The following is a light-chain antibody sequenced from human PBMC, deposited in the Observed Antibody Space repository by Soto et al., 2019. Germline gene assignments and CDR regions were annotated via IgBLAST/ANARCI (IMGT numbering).Light chain of an antibody. CDR1: SSDVGGYNY. V-gene: IGLV2-11*01. CDR3: CSYADTLYV. Sequence: QSALTQPRSVSGCPGQSVTISCTGTSSDVGGYNYVSWYQQRPGKAPKLLIYDVNKRPSGVPGRFSGSKSGNSASLTISGLQGEDDADYYCCSYADTLYVFETGTKLTAL. CDR2: DVN. J-gene: IGLJ1*01.